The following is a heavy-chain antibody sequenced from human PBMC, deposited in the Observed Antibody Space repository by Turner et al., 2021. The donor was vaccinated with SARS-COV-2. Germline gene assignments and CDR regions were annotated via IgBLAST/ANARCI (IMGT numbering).Heavy chain of an antibody. V-gene: IGHV4-39*01. CDR2: NYYSGST. Sequence: QLQLQESGPGLVKPSETLSLTCSVSGGSISSSSYYWGWIRQPPGKGLEWIGSNYYSGSTYYNPSLKSRVTISVDTSKNQFSLKLSSVTAADTAVYYCAIAPNYYYGMDVWGQGTTVTVSS. CDR1: GGSISSSSYY. J-gene: IGHJ6*02. CDR3: AIAPNYYYGMDV.